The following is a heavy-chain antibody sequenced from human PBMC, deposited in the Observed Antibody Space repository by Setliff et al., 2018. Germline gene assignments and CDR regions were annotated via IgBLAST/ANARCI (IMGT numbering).Heavy chain of an antibody. CDR2: INNWGYST. CDR3: AKDRDNRWHNFDS. Sequence: QPGGSLRLSCTVSGFTFTDHGMHWVRQAPGRGLEWVSYINNWGYSTYYAASVKGRFTISRDNSKNTLYLQMNSLRVEDSGVYYCAKDRDNRWHNFDSWGHGVLVTVSS. V-gene: IGHV3-48*01. CDR1: GFTFTDHG. D-gene: IGHD1-1*01. J-gene: IGHJ4*01.